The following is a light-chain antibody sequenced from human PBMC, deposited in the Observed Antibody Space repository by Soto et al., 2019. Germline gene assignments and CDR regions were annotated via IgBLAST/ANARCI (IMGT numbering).Light chain of an antibody. CDR2: EVT. V-gene: IGLV2-23*02. CDR1: SSDVGGYNL. J-gene: IGLJ3*02. CDR3: CSYGGRRTLV. Sequence: QPVLTQPASVSGSPGQSITISCTGTSSDVGGYNLVSWYQQHPGKAPKFMIYEVTKRPSGVSNRFSGSKSGNTASLTISGLQAEDEADYYCCSYGGRRTLVFGGGTKVTVL.